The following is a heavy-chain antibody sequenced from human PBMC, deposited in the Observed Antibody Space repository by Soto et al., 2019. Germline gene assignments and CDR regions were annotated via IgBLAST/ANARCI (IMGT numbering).Heavy chain of an antibody. CDR1: GFTFSNAW. J-gene: IGHJ6*02. Sequence: PGGSLRLSCAASGFTFSNAWMNWVRQAPGKGLEWVGRIKSKTDGGTTDYAAPVKGRFTISRDDSKNTLYLQMNSLKTEDTAVYYCTTVLVVPAATIMMDYYYYYGMDGRGQGTTVTVSS. CDR3: TTVLVVPAATIMMDYYYYYGMDG. V-gene: IGHV3-15*07. CDR2: IKSKTDGGTT. D-gene: IGHD2-2*01.